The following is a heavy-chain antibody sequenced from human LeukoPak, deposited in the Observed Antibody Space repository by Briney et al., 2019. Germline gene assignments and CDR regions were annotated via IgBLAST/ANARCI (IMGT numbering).Heavy chain of an antibody. CDR2: ITGSGDTT. CDR1: KFTFTHYA. V-gene: IGHV3-23*01. CDR3: AKDGRFTSGHWNWFDP. D-gene: IGHD3-22*01. J-gene: IGHJ5*02. Sequence: GGSLRLSCAASKFTFTHYAMSWVRQAPGKGLEWVSTITGSGDTTYYADSVKGRFIISRDNSKNTLYLQMNSLRAEDTAVYYCAKDGRFTSGHWNWFDPWGQGTLVTVSS.